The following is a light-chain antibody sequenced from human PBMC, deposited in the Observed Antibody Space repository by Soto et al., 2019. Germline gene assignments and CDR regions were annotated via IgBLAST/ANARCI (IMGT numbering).Light chain of an antibody. V-gene: IGKV1-5*03. CDR2: KAT. CDR3: QEYETFSPWT. J-gene: IGKJ1*01. Sequence: DIQMTQSPSTLSASVGDRVTITCRASQRIDTWLAWYQQKPGTAPKLLIYKATILQSGVPSRFSGSGSGTEFTLAISSLQPDDFATYYCQEYETFSPWTFGQATKVDI. CDR1: QRIDTW.